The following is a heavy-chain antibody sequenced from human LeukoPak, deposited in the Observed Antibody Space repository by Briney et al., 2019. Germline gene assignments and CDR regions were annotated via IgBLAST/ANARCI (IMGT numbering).Heavy chain of an antibody. CDR2: ISGSGGST. J-gene: IGHJ4*02. Sequence: PGGSLRLSCAASGFTFSSYAMSWVRQAPGKGLEWVSAISGSGGSTYYADSVKGRFTISRDNSKNTLYLQTNSLRAEDTAVYYCAKIEYCSSTSCYYFDYWGQGTLVTVSS. CDR3: AKIEYCSSTSCYYFDY. V-gene: IGHV3-23*01. D-gene: IGHD2-2*01. CDR1: GFTFSSYA.